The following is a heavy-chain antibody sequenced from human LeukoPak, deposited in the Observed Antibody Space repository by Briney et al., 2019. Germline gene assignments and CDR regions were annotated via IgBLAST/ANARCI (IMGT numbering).Heavy chain of an antibody. Sequence: XMNWVRQAPGKGLEWVSCISTSSSYIYYADSVKGRFTTSRDNAKNSLYLQMNSLRAEDTAVYYCARDLRSSGYYAFDYWGQGTLVTVSS. J-gene: IGHJ4*02. D-gene: IGHD3-22*01. CDR2: ISTSSSYI. V-gene: IGHV3-21*01. CDR1: X. CDR3: ARDLRSSGYYAFDY.